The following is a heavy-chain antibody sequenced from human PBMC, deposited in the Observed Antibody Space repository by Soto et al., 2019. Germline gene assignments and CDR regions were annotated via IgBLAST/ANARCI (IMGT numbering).Heavy chain of an antibody. D-gene: IGHD4-4*01. CDR2: ISYDGSNK. Sequence: QVQLVESGGGVVQPGRSLRLSCAASGFTFSSYGMHWVRQAPGKGLEWVAVISYDGSNKYYADSVKGRFTISRDNSKNTLYLQMNSLRAEDTAVYYCAKDRWTLQYPSRDMDVWGQGTTVTVSS. V-gene: IGHV3-30*18. CDR3: AKDRWTLQYPSRDMDV. J-gene: IGHJ6*02. CDR1: GFTFSSYG.